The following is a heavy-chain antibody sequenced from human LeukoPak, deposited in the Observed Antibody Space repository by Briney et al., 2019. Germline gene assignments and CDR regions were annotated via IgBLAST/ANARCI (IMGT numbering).Heavy chain of an antibody. Sequence: GGSLRLSCAASGFTFSDYYMSWIRQAPGKGLECVSYISSSGNTTYHADSVKGRFTISRDNAKNSLYLQMSSLRAEDTAVYYCAPRYGYSGSYLWGQGTLVTVSS. D-gene: IGHD1-26*01. CDR3: APRYGYSGSYL. CDR1: GFTFSDYY. J-gene: IGHJ4*02. V-gene: IGHV3-11*04. CDR2: ISSSGNTT.